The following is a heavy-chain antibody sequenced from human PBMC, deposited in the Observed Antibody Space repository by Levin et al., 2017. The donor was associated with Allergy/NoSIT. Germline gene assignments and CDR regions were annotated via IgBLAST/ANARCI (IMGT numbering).Heavy chain of an antibody. Sequence: AGGSLRLSCAASGFTFSSYEMNWVRQAPGKGLEWVSYISSSGSTKYYADSVKGRFTISRDNAKNSLYLQMNSLRAEDTAVYYCAKLGGSDYYYYMDVWGKGTTVTVSS. J-gene: IGHJ6*03. CDR3: AKLGGSDYYYYMDV. V-gene: IGHV3-48*03. D-gene: IGHD1-26*01. CDR2: ISSSGSTK. CDR1: GFTFSSYE.